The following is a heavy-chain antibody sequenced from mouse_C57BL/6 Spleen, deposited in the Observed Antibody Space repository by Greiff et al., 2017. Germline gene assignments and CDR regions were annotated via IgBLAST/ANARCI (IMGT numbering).Heavy chain of an antibody. Sequence: QVQLQQSGPELVKPGASVKISCKASGYAFSSSWMNWVKQRPGKGLEWIGRIYPGDGDTNYNGKFKGKATLTADKSSSTAYMQLSSLTSEDSAVYFCARGRNYGSSHLFDYWGQGTTLTVSS. CDR2: IYPGDGDT. CDR3: ARGRNYGSSHLFDY. J-gene: IGHJ2*01. D-gene: IGHD1-1*01. CDR1: GYAFSSSW. V-gene: IGHV1-82*01.